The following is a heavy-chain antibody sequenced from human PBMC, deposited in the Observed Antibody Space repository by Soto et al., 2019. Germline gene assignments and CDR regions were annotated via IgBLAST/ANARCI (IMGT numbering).Heavy chain of an antibody. CDR3: ARDRSTDFGLDV. J-gene: IGHJ6*02. Sequence: EVQLLESGGDLVQPGGSLRLSCVASGFTFSDYVMSWVRQVPGKGLEWVSSISDGGERTDYRDSVRGRFTISRHNARFTLHLQMNSLRVDDTAIYFCARDRSTDFGLDVWGQGTTVTVSS. V-gene: IGHV3-23*01. CDR2: ISDGGERT. D-gene: IGHD3-3*01. CDR1: GFTFSDYV.